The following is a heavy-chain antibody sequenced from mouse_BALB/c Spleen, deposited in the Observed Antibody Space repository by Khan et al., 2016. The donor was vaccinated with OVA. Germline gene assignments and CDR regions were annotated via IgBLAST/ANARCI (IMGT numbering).Heavy chain of an antibody. D-gene: IGHD4-1*01. Sequence: EVQGVESGGDLVKPGGSLKLSCAASGFTFSSYSMSWVRQTPDKRLEWVATISSGGDYTYYPDNVKGRFTISRDTANNTLYLQMRSLKSVDTAMYYCASHLTGSFAYWGQGTLVTVSA. J-gene: IGHJ3*01. V-gene: IGHV5-6*01. CDR2: ISSGGDYT. CDR1: GFTFSSYS. CDR3: ASHLTGSFAY.